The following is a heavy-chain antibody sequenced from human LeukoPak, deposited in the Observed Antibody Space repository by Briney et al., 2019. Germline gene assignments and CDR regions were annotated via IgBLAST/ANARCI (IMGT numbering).Heavy chain of an antibody. CDR3: ARGDDSSGSRMDV. CDR1: GFTFSSYG. Sequence: PGGSLRLSCAASGFTFSSYGMSWVRQAPGKGLEWVANIKQDGSEKYYVDSVKGRFTISRDNAKNSLYLQMNSLRAEDTAVYYCARGDDSSGSRMDVWGQGTTVTVSS. D-gene: IGHD3-22*01. CDR2: IKQDGSEK. V-gene: IGHV3-7*01. J-gene: IGHJ6*02.